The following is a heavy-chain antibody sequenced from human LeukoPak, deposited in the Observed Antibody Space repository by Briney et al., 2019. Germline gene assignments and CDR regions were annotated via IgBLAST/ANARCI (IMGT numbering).Heavy chain of an antibody. CDR2: IYHSGST. D-gene: IGHD3-10*01. Sequence: SETLSLTCAVSGDSISSSNWWSWVRQPPGKGLEWIGEIYHSGSTNYNPSLKSRVTISVDKSKNQFSLKLSSVAAADTAVYYCARDKRLLVRWGFDPWGQGTLVTVSS. J-gene: IGHJ5*02. CDR1: GDSISSSNW. CDR3: ARDKRLLVRWGFDP. V-gene: IGHV4-4*02.